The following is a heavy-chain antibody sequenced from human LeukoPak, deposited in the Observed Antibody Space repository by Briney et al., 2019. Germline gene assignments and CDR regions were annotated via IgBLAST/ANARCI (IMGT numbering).Heavy chain of an antibody. D-gene: IGHD2-2*01. CDR3: ARDKELHCSSTSCYYYYYGMGV. CDR2: ISAYNGKT. Sequence: ATVKVSSEPSRDTPTRDAISSVPQAPGQRLEWMGWISAYNGKTHYAQKLQGRVTTTTDTSTSTTCMDQRSLISDDTAVYYCARDKELHCSSTSCYYYYYGMGVWGKRTTVTVSS. CDR1: RDTPTRDA. J-gene: IGHJ6*04. V-gene: IGHV1-18*04.